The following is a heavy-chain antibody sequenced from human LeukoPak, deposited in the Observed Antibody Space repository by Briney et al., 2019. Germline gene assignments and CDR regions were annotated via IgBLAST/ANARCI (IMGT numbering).Heavy chain of an antibody. CDR2: IWYDGSNK. J-gene: IGHJ6*02. D-gene: IGHD3-3*01. CDR1: GFTFSSYG. Sequence: GGSLRLSCAASGFTFSSYGMHWVRQAPGKGLEWVAVIWYDGSNKYYADSVKGRFTISRDNSKNTLYLQMNSLRAEDTAVYYCARDARREDYDFWSGYRPLFYYGMDVWGQGTTVTVSS. V-gene: IGHV3-33*01. CDR3: ARDARREDYDFWSGYRPLFYYGMDV.